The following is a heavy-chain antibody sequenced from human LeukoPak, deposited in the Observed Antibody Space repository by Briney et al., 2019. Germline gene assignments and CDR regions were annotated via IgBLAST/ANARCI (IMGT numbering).Heavy chain of an antibody. CDR2: INSNGDEI. V-gene: IGHV3-23*01. Sequence: GGSLKLSCVASGFTFSTYAMTWVRQAPGKGLEWVSGINSNGDEIYYADSVRGRFTTSRDNSNNALYLQMDSLRTEDTAVYYCANWIGSSSRDYWGQGTLVTVSS. CDR3: ANWIGSSSRDY. CDR1: GFTFSTYA. D-gene: IGHD6-6*01. J-gene: IGHJ4*02.